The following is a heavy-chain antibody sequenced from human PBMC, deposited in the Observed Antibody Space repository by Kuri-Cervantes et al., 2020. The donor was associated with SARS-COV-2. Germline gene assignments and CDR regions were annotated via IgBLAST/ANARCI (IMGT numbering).Heavy chain of an antibody. V-gene: IGHV3-23*01. CDR1: GFTFRAHA. J-gene: IGHJ4*02. CDR2: INGNGYSP. Sequence: GGSLRLSCVASGFTFRAHAMSWVRQAPGKGLEWVSTINGNGYSPYYADSVKGRVTISRDNSKNTLYLRMNSLRAEDTAVFYCVKSDGSGWYDGVDFDHWGQGALVTVSS. CDR3: VKSDGSGWYDGVDFDH. D-gene: IGHD6-19*01.